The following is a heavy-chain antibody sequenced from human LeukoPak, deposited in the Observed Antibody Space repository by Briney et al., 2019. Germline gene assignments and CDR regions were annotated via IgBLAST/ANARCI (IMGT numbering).Heavy chain of an antibody. CDR3: ARMSASGRTNGAFDV. CDR2: ISHDGSSD. D-gene: IGHD6-19*01. V-gene: IGHV3-30-3*01. CDR1: GFAFRSFA. J-gene: IGHJ3*01. Sequence: GGSLRLSCAASGFAFRSFAMHWVRRAPGKGLDWVAVISHDGSSDYYSPSLRGRFTISRDTSKNTLYLQMNRLRPDDTATYYCARMSASGRTNGAFDVWGRGTMVTVSS.